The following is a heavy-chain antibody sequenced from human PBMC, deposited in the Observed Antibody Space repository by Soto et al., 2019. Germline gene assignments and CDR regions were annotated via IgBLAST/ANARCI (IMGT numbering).Heavy chain of an antibody. CDR2: IYHSGST. CDR1: GGSISSSNW. Sequence: SETLSLTCAVSGGSISSSNWWSWVRQPPGKGLEWIGEIYHSGSTNYNPSLKSRVTISVDKSKNQFSLKLSSVTAADTAVYYCASFPLPTYDSTVNFDYWGQGTLVTVSS. D-gene: IGHD3-3*01. J-gene: IGHJ4*02. V-gene: IGHV4-4*02. CDR3: ASFPLPTYDSTVNFDY.